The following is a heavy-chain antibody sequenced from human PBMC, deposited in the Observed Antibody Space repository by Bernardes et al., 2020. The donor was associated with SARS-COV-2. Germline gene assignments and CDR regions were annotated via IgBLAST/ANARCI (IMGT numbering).Heavy chain of an antibody. J-gene: IGHJ5*02. CDR3: ARSGWSLNWFDP. CDR1: GGSVGSDSYY. Sequence: SETLSLTCTVSGGSVGSDSYYWSWIRQPTGKGLEWLGYISYSGSTNHNPSLKSRVTISVDTSKNQFSLRLSFVTAADTAVYYWARSGWSLNWFDPWGQGTLVNVSS. CDR2: ISYSGST. V-gene: IGHV4-61*01. D-gene: IGHD2-21*02.